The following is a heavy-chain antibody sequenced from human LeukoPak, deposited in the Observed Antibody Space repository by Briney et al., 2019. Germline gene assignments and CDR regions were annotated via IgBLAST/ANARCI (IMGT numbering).Heavy chain of an antibody. CDR2: IKQDGSEK. CDR3: ARDGAWAVAGTTAFDI. CDR1: GFTFSSYW. Sequence: PGGSLRLSCAASGFTFSSYWMSWVRQAPGKGLEWVANIKQDGSEKYYVDSVKGRFTISRDNAKNSLYLQMNSLRAEDTAVYYCARDGAWAVAGTTAFDIWGQGTMVTVSS. V-gene: IGHV3-7*01. D-gene: IGHD6-19*01. J-gene: IGHJ3*02.